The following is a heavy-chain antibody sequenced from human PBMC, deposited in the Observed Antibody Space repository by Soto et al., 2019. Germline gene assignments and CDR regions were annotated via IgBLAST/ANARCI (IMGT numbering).Heavy chain of an antibody. CDR1: SGSISSYY. D-gene: IGHD2-2*01. J-gene: IGHJ5*02. V-gene: IGHV4-59*01. Sequence: SVTLSLTCTVSSGSISSYYWSWIRQPPGKGLGWIGYIYYSGSTNYNPSLMSRVTMSVDTSKNQFSLKLSSVTAAATAVNYFARYWRSVTCHGFVPWGQGSLVTVSS. CDR2: IYYSGST. CDR3: ARYWRSVTCHGFVP.